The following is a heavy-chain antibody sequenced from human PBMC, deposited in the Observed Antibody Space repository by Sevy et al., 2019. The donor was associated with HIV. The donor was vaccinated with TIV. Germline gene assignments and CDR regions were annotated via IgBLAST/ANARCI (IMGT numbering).Heavy chain of an antibody. J-gene: IGHJ4*02. CDR1: GFTFTAYA. CDR3: ARFRAYGFDY. Sequence: GGSLRLSCVVSGFTFTAYAMGWVRQATGKGLEWISYINNRPNTIFYADSVKGRFTISRDDAKNFLYLQMNSLRDADTAMYYCARFRAYGFDYWGQGTLVTVSS. D-gene: IGHD3-10*01. V-gene: IGHV3-48*02. CDR2: INNRPNTI.